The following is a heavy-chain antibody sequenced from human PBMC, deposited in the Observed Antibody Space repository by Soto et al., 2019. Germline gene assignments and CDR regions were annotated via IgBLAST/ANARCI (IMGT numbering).Heavy chain of an antibody. CDR2: IYPGDSDT. J-gene: IGHJ6*02. Sequence: GESLKISCKGSGYSFTSYWIGWVRQMPGKGLEWMGIIYPGDSDTRYSPSFQGQVTISADKSISTAYLQWSSLKASDTAMYYCASGYSSSSREYYYYGMDVWGQGTTVTVSS. D-gene: IGHD6-6*01. V-gene: IGHV5-51*01. CDR3: ASGYSSSSREYYYYGMDV. CDR1: GYSFTSYW.